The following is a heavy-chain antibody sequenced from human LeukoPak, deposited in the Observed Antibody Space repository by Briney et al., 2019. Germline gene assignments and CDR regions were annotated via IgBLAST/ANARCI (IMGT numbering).Heavy chain of an antibody. Sequence: PSETLSLTCAVSGGSISSSGYSWSWIRQPPGKGLEWIGYINHSGGTYYNPSLKSRVTISVDRSSNQFSLRLTSVTAADTAVYYCARTVTTTHFDYWGQGTLVTVSS. CDR1: GGSISSSGYS. CDR2: INHSGGT. V-gene: IGHV4-30-2*01. CDR3: ARTVTTTHFDY. J-gene: IGHJ4*02. D-gene: IGHD4-11*01.